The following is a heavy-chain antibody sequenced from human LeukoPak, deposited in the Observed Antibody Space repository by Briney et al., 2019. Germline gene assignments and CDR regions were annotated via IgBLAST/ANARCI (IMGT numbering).Heavy chain of an antibody. CDR1: GFTFSDYY. Sequence: GGSLRLSCAASGFTFSDYYMSWIRQAPGKGLEWVSYISSSGSTIYYAGSVKGRFTISRDNAKNSLYLQMNSLRAEDTAVYYCARDQPTSSSWSYMDVWGKGTTVTVSS. V-gene: IGHV3-11*01. CDR3: ARDQPTSSSWSYMDV. CDR2: ISSSGSTI. J-gene: IGHJ6*03. D-gene: IGHD6-13*01.